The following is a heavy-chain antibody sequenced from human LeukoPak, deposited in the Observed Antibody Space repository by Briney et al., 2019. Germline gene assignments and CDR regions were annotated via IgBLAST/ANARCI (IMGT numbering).Heavy chain of an antibody. J-gene: IGHJ4*02. CDR2: ISAYNGNT. D-gene: IGHD3-3*01. V-gene: IGHV1-18*01. CDR3: ARDMAPDFWSGYYTPTFDY. Sequence: ASVKVSCKASGYTFTSYGISWVRQAPGQGLEWMGWISAYNGNTNYARKLQGRVTMTTDTSTSTAYMELRSLRSDDTAVYYCARDMAPDFWSGYYTPTFDYWGQGTLVTVSS. CDR1: GYTFTSYG.